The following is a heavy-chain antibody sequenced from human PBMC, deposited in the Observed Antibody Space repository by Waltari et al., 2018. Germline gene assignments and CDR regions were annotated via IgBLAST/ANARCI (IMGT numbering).Heavy chain of an antibody. CDR1: GYTFTGYY. D-gene: IGHD3-10*01. CDR3: ARWSHSSRYYYGMDV. Sequence: QVQLVQSGAEVKKPGASVKVSCKASGYTFTGYYMHWVRQAPGQGLEWIGGISTYKGNTNYAQNLQGRVTMTTDTSTNTVYMELRSLRSDDTAVYYCARWSHSSRYYYGMDVWGQGTTVTVSS. V-gene: IGHV1-18*04. CDR2: ISTYKGNT. J-gene: IGHJ6*02.